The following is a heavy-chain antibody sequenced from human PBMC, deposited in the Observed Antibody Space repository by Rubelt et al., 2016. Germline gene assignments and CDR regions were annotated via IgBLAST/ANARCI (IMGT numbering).Heavy chain of an antibody. J-gene: IGHJ4*02. CDR1: SGAISSSNNYY. CDR3: ARDYSNNCSLDY. CDR2: IYYSGST. D-gene: IGHD4-11*01. Sequence: QLQLQESGPGLVKPSEPLSLTCTVSSGAISSSNNYYWGWIRQPPGKGLEWIGSIYYSGSTYYNPSRKSRVTISVDMSKNQFSLKLGSVTAADTAVYYCARDYSNNCSLDYWGQGTLVTVSS. V-gene: IGHV4-39*07.